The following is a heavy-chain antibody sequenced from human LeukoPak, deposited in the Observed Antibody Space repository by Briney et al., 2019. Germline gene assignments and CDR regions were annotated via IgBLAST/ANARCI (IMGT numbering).Heavy chain of an antibody. CDR2: IYTSGST. J-gene: IGHJ5*02. CDR1: GSSISSGSYY. D-gene: IGHD6-6*01. V-gene: IGHV4-61*02. CDR3: ARDLGVAARPRWFDP. Sequence: SETLSLTCTVSGSSISSGSYYWSWIRQPAGKGLEWIGRIYTSGSTNYNPSLKSRVTMSVDTSKNQFSLKLSSVTAADTAVYYCARDLGVAARPRWFDPWGQGTLVTVSS.